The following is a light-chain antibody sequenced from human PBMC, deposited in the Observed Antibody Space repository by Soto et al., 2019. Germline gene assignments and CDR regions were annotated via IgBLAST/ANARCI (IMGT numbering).Light chain of an antibody. J-gene: IGLJ3*02. V-gene: IGLV4-69*01. CDR1: SGHSSYA. CDR3: QTWGTGIHWV. Sequence: QPVLTQSSSASASLGASVKLTCTLSSGHSSYAIAWHQQQPEKGPRYLMKLNSDGSHSKGDGIPDRFSGSSSGAERYLTISSLQSEDEADYYCQTWGTGIHWVFGGGTKLTVL. CDR2: LNSDGSH.